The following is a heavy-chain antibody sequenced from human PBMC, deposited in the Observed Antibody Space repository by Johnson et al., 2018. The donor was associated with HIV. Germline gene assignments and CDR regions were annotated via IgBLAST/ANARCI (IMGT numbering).Heavy chain of an antibody. D-gene: IGHD3-3*01. Sequence: VQLVESGGGVVQPGGSLRLSCAASAFTFSSYAMSWVRQAPGKGLEWVSAISGSGGSTYYADSVKGRFTISRDNSKNTLYLQMNSLRAEDTAVYYCAKSPRFTIFGSDAFDIWGQGTMVTVSS. CDR3: AKSPRFTIFGSDAFDI. CDR2: ISGSGGST. CDR1: AFTFSSYA. V-gene: IGHV3-23*04. J-gene: IGHJ3*02.